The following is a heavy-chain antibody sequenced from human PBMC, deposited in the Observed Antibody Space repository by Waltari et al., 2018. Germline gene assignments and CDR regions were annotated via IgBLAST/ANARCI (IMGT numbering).Heavy chain of an antibody. CDR1: GFTFSSYW. CDR3: VWYSSSHDAFDI. Sequence: EVQLVESGGGLVQPGGSLRLSCAASGFTFSSYWLSWVRQAPGKGLEWVANIKQDGSEKYYVDSVKGRFTISRDNAKNSLYLQMNSLRAEDTAVYYCVWYSSSHDAFDIWGQGTMVTVSS. D-gene: IGHD6-13*01. CDR2: IKQDGSEK. V-gene: IGHV3-7*01. J-gene: IGHJ3*02.